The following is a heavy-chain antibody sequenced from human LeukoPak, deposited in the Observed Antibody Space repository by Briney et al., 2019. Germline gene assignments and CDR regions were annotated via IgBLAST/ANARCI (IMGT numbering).Heavy chain of an antibody. J-gene: IGHJ5*02. D-gene: IGHD3-10*01. CDR2: IYPGDSDT. V-gene: IGHV5-51*01. Sequence: PGESLKISCKGSGYSYNSYLLGWVRQMPGKGLEWMGIIYPGDSDTRYSLSFQGQLTISADKSNRTPYQPWISLNSSDTAMYHCARLAWYGSAQPFDPWGQGPLVTVSS. CDR3: ARLAWYGSAQPFDP. CDR1: GYSYNSYL.